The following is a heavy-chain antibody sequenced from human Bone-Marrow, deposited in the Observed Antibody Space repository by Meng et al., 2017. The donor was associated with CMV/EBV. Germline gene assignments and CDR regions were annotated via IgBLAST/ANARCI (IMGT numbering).Heavy chain of an antibody. V-gene: IGHV3-30*02. CDR3: AKAVFGGGSLSAFDI. D-gene: IGHD3-16*01. CDR2: IRYDGSNK. J-gene: IGHJ3*02. Sequence: GESLKISCAASGFTFSSYGMHWVRQAPGKGLEWVAFIRYDGSNKYYADSVKGRFTISRDNSKNTLYLQMNSLRAEDTAVYYCAKAVFGGGSLSAFDIWGQGTRVTV. CDR1: GFTFSSYG.